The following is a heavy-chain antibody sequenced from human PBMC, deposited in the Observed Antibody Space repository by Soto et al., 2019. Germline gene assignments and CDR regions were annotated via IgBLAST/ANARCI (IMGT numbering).Heavy chain of an antibody. V-gene: IGHV1-69*12. D-gene: IGHD6-13*01. Sequence: QVQLVQSGAEVKKPGSSVKVSCKASGGTFSSYAISWVRQAPGQGLEWMGGIIPIFGTANYAQKFQGRVTITADEPTRTAYLELGSLRSEDTAVYYCARGIAAANKLGWFDPWGQGTLVTVSS. CDR2: IIPIFGTA. J-gene: IGHJ5*02. CDR3: ARGIAAANKLGWFDP. CDR1: GGTFSSYA.